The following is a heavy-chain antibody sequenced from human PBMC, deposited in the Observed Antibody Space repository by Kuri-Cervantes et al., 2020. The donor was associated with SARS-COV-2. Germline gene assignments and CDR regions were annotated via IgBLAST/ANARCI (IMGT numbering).Heavy chain of an antibody. CDR1: GFTFSSYG. D-gene: IGHD6-19*01. CDR3: ATEAGTSSHNDY. Sequence: GGSLRLSCAASGFTFSSYGMHWVRQAPGKGLEWVAVIWYDGSNKYYADSVKGRFTISGDNSKNTLYLQMNSLRAEDTAVYYCATEAGTSSHNDYWGQGTLVTVSS. J-gene: IGHJ4*02. V-gene: IGHV3-33*01. CDR2: IWYDGSNK.